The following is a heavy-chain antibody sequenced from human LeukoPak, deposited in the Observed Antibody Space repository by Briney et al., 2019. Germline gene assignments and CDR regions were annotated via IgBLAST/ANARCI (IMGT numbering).Heavy chain of an antibody. CDR1: GFAFSSYS. J-gene: IGHJ6*02. CDR3: ARDGYYDTSMDV. Sequence: GGSLRLSCAASGFAFSSYSMNWVRQAPGKGLEWVSSISSSSSYIYYADSVKGRFTISRDDAKNSLYLQMNSLRAEDTAVYYCARDGYYDTSMDVWGQGTTVTVSS. CDR2: ISSSSSYI. V-gene: IGHV3-21*01. D-gene: IGHD3-22*01.